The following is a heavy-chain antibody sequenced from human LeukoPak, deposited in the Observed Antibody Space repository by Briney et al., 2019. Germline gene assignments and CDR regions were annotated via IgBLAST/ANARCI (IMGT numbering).Heavy chain of an antibody. D-gene: IGHD3-22*01. V-gene: IGHV3-23*01. CDR2: IGASGGTI. CDR1: GFTFSSYA. J-gene: IGHJ4*02. Sequence: PGGSLRLSCAASGFTFSSYAMNWVCQAPGKGLEWVAVIGASGGTIYYADSVKGRFTISRDNSKNTLYLQMNSLRAEDTAVYYCANLAVDYDSSGNIRGWGQGTLVTVSS. CDR3: ANLAVDYDSSGNIRG.